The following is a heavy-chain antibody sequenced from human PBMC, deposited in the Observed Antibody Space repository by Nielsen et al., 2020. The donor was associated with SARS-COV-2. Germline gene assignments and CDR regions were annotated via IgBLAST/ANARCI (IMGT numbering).Heavy chain of an antibody. J-gene: IGHJ6*02. CDR2: INPSGGST. CDR3: AREEEYYGSGSYHNDANYYYYGMDV. CDR1: GYTFTSYY. D-gene: IGHD3-10*01. Sequence: ASVKVSCKASGYTFTSYYMHWVRQAPGQGLEWMGIINPSGGSTSYAQKFQGRVTMTRDTSTSTVYMELSSLRSEDTAVYYCAREEEYYGSGSYHNDANYYYYGMDVWGQGTMVTVSS. V-gene: IGHV1-46*01.